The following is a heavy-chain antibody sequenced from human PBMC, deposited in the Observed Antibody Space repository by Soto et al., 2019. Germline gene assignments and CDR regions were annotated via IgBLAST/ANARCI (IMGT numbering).Heavy chain of an antibody. D-gene: IGHD5-12*01. V-gene: IGHV4-59*08. CDR1: GGSISSYY. J-gene: IGHJ4*02. CDR2: IYYSGST. CDR3: ARHTHRDGYNYLDY. Sequence: QVQLQESGPGLVKPSETLSLTCTVSGGSISSYYWSWIRQPPGKGLEWIGYIYYSGSTNYNPSLKRRVTXXVXTXXNQFSLKLSSVTAADTAVYYCARHTHRDGYNYLDYWGQGTLVTVSS.